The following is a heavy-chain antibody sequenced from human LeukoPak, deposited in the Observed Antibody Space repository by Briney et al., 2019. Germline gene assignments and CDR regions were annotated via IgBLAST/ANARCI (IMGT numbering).Heavy chain of an antibody. Sequence: WVRQPPGKGLEWIGSIYYSGSTYYNPSLKSRVTISVDTSKNQFSLKLSSVTAADTAVYYCARDPTVFGFDYWGQGTLVTVSS. CDR2: IYYSGST. J-gene: IGHJ4*02. CDR3: ARDPTVFGFDY. V-gene: IGHV4-39*07. D-gene: IGHD1-14*01.